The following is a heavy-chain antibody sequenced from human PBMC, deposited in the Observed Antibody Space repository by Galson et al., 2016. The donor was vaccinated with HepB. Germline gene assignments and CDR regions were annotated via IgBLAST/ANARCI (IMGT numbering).Heavy chain of an antibody. D-gene: IGHD3-10*01. CDR2: ISANGHRT. Sequence: SLRLSCAASGFTFSGSAMYWVRQAPGKGLEWVSEISANGHRTYYASSVKGRFTVSRDNYENTLYLQMDSLRAEDTAVYYCAKEQGTDEGWFGESDHWGQGTLVTVSS. CDR3: AKEQGTDEGWFGESDH. J-gene: IGHJ4*02. CDR1: GFTFSGSA. V-gene: IGHV3-23*01.